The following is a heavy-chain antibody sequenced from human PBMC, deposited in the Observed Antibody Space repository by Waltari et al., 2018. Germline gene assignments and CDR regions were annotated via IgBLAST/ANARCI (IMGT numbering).Heavy chain of an antibody. CDR2: IRDGGGII. Sequence: EVQLLESGGGLVQPGGSLRRSCAASGFPFNTYVMNWVRQAPGKGLEWVSSIRDGGGIINYADSVKGRFTISRDNSKNTLYLQMNTLRAEDTAVYYCARGSRVDYWGQGTLVTISS. CDR1: GFPFNTYV. V-gene: IGHV3-23*01. CDR3: ARGSRVDY. J-gene: IGHJ4*02.